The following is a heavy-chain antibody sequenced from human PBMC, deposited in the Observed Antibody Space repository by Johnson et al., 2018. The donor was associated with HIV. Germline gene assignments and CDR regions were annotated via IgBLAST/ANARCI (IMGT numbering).Heavy chain of an antibody. J-gene: IGHJ3*02. D-gene: IGHD3-22*01. V-gene: IGHV3-30*02. Sequence: MQLVESGGGVVQPGGSLRLSCAASGFTFSSYGMHWVRQAPGKGLEWVAFIRYDGSNKYYADSVKGRFTISRDNSKNTLYLQMNSLRAEDTAVYYCAKIRITMIVVPAPGWVHIWGQGTMVTVSS. CDR1: GFTFSSYG. CDR2: IRYDGSNK. CDR3: AKIRITMIVVPAPGWVHI.